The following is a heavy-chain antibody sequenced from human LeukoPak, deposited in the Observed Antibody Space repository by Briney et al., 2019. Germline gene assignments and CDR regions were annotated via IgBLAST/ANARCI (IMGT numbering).Heavy chain of an antibody. J-gene: IGHJ4*02. Sequence: ASVKVSCKASGGTFSSYAISWVRQAPGQGLEWMGGIIPIFGTANYAQKFQGRVTITADESTSTAYMELSSLRSEDTVVYYCAGYDYIWGSYRFFSYWGQGTLVTVSS. CDR2: IIPIFGTA. CDR3: AGYDYIWGSYRFFSY. D-gene: IGHD3-16*02. CDR1: GGTFSSYA. V-gene: IGHV1-69*13.